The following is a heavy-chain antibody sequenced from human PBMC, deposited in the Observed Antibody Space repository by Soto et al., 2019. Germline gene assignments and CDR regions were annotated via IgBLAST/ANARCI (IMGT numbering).Heavy chain of an antibody. V-gene: IGHV1-3*01. D-gene: IGHD2-15*01. CDR2: INAGNGNT. CDR3: TRVRLGAVTRFFDS. CDR1: GYTFTSYA. J-gene: IGHJ4*02. Sequence: GASVKVSCKASGYTFTSYAMHWVRQAPGQRLEWMGWINAGNGNTKYSQKFQGRVTITRDTSASTAYMELTSLKIGDTAVYYCTRVRLGAVTRFFDSWGQGTLVTVSS.